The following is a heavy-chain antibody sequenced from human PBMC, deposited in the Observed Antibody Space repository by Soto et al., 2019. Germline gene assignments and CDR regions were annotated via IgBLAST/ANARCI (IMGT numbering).Heavy chain of an antibody. Sequence: SVKVSCKASGGTFSSYAISWVRQAPGQGLEWMGGIIPIFGTANYAQRFQGRVTITADESTSTAYMELSSLRSEDTAVYYCATGRGLLGGDYFDYWGQGTLVTVSS. J-gene: IGHJ4*02. CDR1: GGTFSSYA. CDR3: ATGRGLLGGDYFDY. V-gene: IGHV1-69*13. D-gene: IGHD1-26*01. CDR2: IIPIFGTA.